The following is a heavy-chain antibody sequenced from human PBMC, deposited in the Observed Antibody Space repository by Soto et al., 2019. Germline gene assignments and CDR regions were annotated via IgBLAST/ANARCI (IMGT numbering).Heavy chain of an antibody. V-gene: IGHV4-61*01. CDR3: ARGAEYYDILTGYYIPDFDY. J-gene: IGHJ4*02. Sequence: SETLSLTCTVSGGSVSSGSYYWSWIRQPPGKGLEWIGYIYYSGSTNYNPSLKSRVTISVDTSKNQFSLKLSSVTAADTAVYYCARGAEYYDILTGYYIPDFDYWGQGTLVTVSS. CDR1: GGSVSSGSYY. D-gene: IGHD3-9*01. CDR2: IYYSGST.